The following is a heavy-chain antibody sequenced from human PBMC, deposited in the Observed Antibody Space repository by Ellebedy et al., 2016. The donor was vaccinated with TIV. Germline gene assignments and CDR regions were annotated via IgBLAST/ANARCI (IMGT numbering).Heavy chain of an antibody. J-gene: IGHJ4*02. CDR1: GGSISRYY. D-gene: IGHD3-10*01. CDR2: VWHDGSKE. V-gene: IGHV3-33*03. Sequence: LSLTCTVSGGSISRYYWSWIRQPPGKGLEWVAVVWHDGSKEDYADSVKGRFNISRDNSENTLFLQMNSLRAEDTAVYYCAKVRGYYFDYWGQGTLVTVSS. CDR3: AKVRGYYFDY.